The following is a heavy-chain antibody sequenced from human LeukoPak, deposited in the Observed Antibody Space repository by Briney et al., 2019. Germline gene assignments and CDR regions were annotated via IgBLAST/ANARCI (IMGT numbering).Heavy chain of an antibody. J-gene: IGHJ3*01. CDR1: GFTFSSYA. V-gene: IGHV3-23*01. CDR3: AKARIAAAGTGAFDV. CDR2: ISGSGGST. D-gene: IGHD6-13*01. Sequence: GGSLRLSCAASGFTFSSYAMSWVRQALGKGLEWVSTISGSGGSTYYADSVKGRFTISRDNSKNTLYLQMNSLRAEDTAVYYCAKARIAAAGTGAFDVWGQGTMVTVSS.